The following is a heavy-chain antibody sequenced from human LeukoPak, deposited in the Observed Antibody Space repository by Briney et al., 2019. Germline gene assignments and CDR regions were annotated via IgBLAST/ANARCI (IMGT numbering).Heavy chain of an antibody. J-gene: IGHJ4*02. D-gene: IGHD2-15*01. CDR3: AKGKGSSSSSIDW. Sequence: GGSLRLSFAASGFTFSNYAMSWVRQAPGKGLEWVSAITGSGGNTYYADSVKGRFTISRDNSKNTLYLQIHSLRAEDTAVYYCAKGKGSSSSSIDWWGQGTLVTVSS. V-gene: IGHV3-23*01. CDR2: ITGSGGNT. CDR1: GFTFSNYA.